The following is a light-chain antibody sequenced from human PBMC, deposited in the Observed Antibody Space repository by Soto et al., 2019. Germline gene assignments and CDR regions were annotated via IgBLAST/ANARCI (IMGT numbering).Light chain of an antibody. CDR2: LNSDGSH. V-gene: IGLV4-69*01. CDR1: SGHSSYA. CDR3: RTWGTDVSVV. Sequence: QPVLTQSPSASASLGASVKLTCTLSSGHSSYAIAWHQQQPEKGPRYLMKLNSDGSHNKGDGIPDRFSGSSSGAERYLTISSRQSGDEAAYYCRTWGTDVSVVFGGGTQLTVL. J-gene: IGLJ2*01.